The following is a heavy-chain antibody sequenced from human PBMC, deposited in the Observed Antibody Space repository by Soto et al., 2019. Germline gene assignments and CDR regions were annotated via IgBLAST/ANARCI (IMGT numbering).Heavy chain of an antibody. J-gene: IGHJ6*02. CDR2: IYPGDSDT. Sequence: GDPLKTSCKGSGYSLTSYWIGWVRQMPGKGLEWMGIIYPGDSDTRYSPSFQGQVTISADKSISTAYLQWSSLKASDTAMYYCARLSDIVLMVALMDVWGQGTTVTVSS. CDR1: GYSLTSYW. CDR3: ARLSDIVLMVALMDV. D-gene: IGHD2-8*01. V-gene: IGHV5-51*01.